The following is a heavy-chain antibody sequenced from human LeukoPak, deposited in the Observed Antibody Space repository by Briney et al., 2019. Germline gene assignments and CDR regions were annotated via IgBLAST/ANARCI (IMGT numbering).Heavy chain of an antibody. J-gene: IGHJ5*02. CDR3: ARSPGQSLRSAWFDP. V-gene: IGHV4-34*01. CDR2: INHSGST. D-gene: IGHD4-17*01. CDR1: GGSFSGYY. Sequence: SETLSLTCAVYGGSFSGYYWSWIRQPPGKGLEWIGEINHSGSTNSNPSLKSRVTISVDTSKNQFSLKLSSVTAADTAVYYCARSPGQSLRSAWFDPWGQGTLVTVSS.